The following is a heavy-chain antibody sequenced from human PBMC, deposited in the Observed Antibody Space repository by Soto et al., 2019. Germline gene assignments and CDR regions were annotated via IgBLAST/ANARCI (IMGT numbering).Heavy chain of an antibody. Sequence: GASVKVSCKASGYTFTSYGISWVRQAPGQGLEWMGWISAYNGNTNYAQKLQGRVTMTTDTSTSTAYMELRSLRSDDTAVYYCARDSGYSSSWYGKDYWGQGTLVTVSS. CDR2: ISAYNGNT. CDR3: ARDSGYSSSWYGKDY. CDR1: GYTFTSYG. V-gene: IGHV1-18*01. J-gene: IGHJ4*02. D-gene: IGHD6-13*01.